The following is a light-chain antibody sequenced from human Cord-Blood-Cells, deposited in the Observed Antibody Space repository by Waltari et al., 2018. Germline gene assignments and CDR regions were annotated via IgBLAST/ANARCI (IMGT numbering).Light chain of an antibody. J-gene: IGLJ3*02. CDR1: SSDVGGYNY. CDR3: CSYAGSYTFEV. V-gene: IGLV2-11*01. Sequence: QSALTQPRSVSGSPGQSVTISCTGTSSDVGGYNYVSWYQQHPGKAPKLMIYDVSKRPSGVPDRFSGSKSGNTASLTISWLQAEDEADYYCCSYAGSYTFEVFGGGTKLTVL. CDR2: DVS.